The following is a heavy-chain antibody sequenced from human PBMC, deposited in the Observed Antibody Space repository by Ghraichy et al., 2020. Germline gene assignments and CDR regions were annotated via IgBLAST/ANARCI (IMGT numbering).Heavy chain of an antibody. V-gene: IGHV3-23*01. Sequence: LSLTCAASGFTFSSYAMNWVRQAPGKGLEWVSAISATGGSRTYGDPVTGRFTISRDNSKSTLYLQMNGLRADDTAVYYCAKDRGAGESNYGWAPFDSWGQGTLVTVSS. CDR2: ISATGGSR. J-gene: IGHJ4*02. CDR3: AKDRGAGESNYGWAPFDS. D-gene: IGHD3-10*01. CDR1: GFTFSSYA.